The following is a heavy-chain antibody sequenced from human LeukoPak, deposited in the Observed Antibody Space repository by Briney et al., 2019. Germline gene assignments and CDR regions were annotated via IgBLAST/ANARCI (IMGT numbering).Heavy chain of an antibody. J-gene: IGHJ5*02. V-gene: IGHV3-7*01. Sequence: GGSLRLSCAASGFTFSSYWMSWVRQAPGKGLEWVANIKQDGSEKYYVDSVKGRFTISRDNAKNSLYLQMNSLRAEDTAVYYCARGLSMVRGVISHGFDPWGQGTLVTVSS. CDR1: GFTFSSYW. D-gene: IGHD3-10*01. CDR3: ARGLSMVRGVISHGFDP. CDR2: IKQDGSEK.